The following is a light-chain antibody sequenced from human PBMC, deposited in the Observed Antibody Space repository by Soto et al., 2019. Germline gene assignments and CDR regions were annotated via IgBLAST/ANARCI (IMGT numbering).Light chain of an antibody. CDR3: CSYAGTYTLV. V-gene: IGLV2-11*01. J-gene: IGLJ2*01. CDR2: DVT. CDR1: SSDVGGYNY. Sequence: QSVLTQPRSVSGSPGQSVTISCTGTSSDVGGYNYVSWYQQHPGTAPKLVIYDVTKRPSGVPDRFSGSRSGYTASLAISGLQPEDEADYFCCSYAGTYTLVFGGGTKVTVL.